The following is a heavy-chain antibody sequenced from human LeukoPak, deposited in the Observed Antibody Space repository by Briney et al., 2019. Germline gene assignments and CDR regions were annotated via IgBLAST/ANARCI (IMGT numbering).Heavy chain of an antibody. D-gene: IGHD2-21*01. CDR1: GFTFSSYG. V-gene: IGHV3-30*02. J-gene: IGHJ5*02. Sequence: GGSLRLSCAASGFTFSSYGMHWVRQAPGKGLEWVAFIRYDGSNKYYADSVKGRFTISRDNSKNTLYLQMNGLRVDDTAVYYCARDPGGGGARGHNWFDPWGQGTLVTVSS. CDR2: IRYDGSNK. CDR3: ARDPGGGGARGHNWFDP.